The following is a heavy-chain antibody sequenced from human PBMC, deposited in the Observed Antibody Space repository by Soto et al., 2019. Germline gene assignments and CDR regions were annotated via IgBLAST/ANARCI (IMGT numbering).Heavy chain of an antibody. CDR3: ARVGSIWTYYYYGMDV. CDR1: GYTFTSYF. D-gene: IGHD6-13*01. V-gene: IGHV1-46*01. CDR2: INANAGST. Sequence: GASVKVSCKASGYTFTSYFIHWVRQAPGQGLEWMGFINANAGSTTYAQAFQGRVTMTRDTSRSTVYMQLDSLTSEDTAVYYCARVGSIWTYYYYGMDVWGQGTTVTVSS. J-gene: IGHJ6*02.